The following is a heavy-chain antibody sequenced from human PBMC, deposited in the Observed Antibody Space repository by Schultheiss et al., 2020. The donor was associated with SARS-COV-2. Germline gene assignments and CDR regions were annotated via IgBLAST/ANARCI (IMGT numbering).Heavy chain of an antibody. D-gene: IGHD6-6*01. CDR1: GGSISSYY. V-gene: IGHV4-34*01. Sequence: SETLSLTCTVSGGSISSYYWSWFRQPPGKGLEWIGEINHSGSTNYNPSLKSRVTISVDTSKNQFSLKLSSVTAADTAVYYCARVQLVDHWYYYYMDVWGKGTTVTVSS. CDR2: INHSGST. J-gene: IGHJ6*03. CDR3: ARVQLVDHWYYYYMDV.